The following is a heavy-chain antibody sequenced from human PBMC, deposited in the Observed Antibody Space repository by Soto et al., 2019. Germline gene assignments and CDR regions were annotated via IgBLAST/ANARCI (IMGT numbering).Heavy chain of an antibody. Sequence: TLSLTCAVSGGSISSGGYSWSWIRQPPGKGLEWIGYIYHSGSTYYNPSLKSRVTISVDRSKNQFSLKLSSVTAADTAVYYCAKDLQPRMVRGVIIAYWGQGTLVTVSS. CDR3: AKDLQPRMVRGVIIAY. V-gene: IGHV4-30-2*01. J-gene: IGHJ4*02. D-gene: IGHD3-10*01. CDR2: IYHSGST. CDR1: GGSISSGGYS.